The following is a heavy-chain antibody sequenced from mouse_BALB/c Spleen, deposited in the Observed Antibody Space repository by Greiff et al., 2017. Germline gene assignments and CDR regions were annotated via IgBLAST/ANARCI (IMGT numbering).Heavy chain of an antibody. CDR2: ISYSGST. V-gene: IGHV3-2*02. Sequence: DVKLQESGPGLVKPSQSLSLTCTVTGYSITSDYAWNWIRQFPGNKLEWMGYISYSGSTSYNPSLKSRISITRDTSKNQFFLQLNSVTTEDTATYYCAREGDYWGQGTTLTVSS. CDR3: AREGDY. CDR1: GYSITSDYA. J-gene: IGHJ2*01.